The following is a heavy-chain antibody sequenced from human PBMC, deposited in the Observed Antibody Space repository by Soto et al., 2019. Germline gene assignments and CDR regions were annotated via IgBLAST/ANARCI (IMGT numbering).Heavy chain of an antibody. J-gene: IGHJ6*02. CDR3: ARHGLNGARDYYYYNYGIDV. Sequence: VSLKTGKGPEWMGIIYPGDSDTRYSPSFQGQVTISADKSISTAYLQWSSLKASDTAMYYCARHGLNGARDYYYYNYGIDVWGQGTKVTVSS. V-gene: IGHV5-51*01. D-gene: IGHD4-17*01. CDR2: IYPGDSDT.